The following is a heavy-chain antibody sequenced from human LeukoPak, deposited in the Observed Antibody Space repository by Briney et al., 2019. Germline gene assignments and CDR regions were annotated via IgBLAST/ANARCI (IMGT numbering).Heavy chain of an antibody. J-gene: IGHJ4*02. V-gene: IGHV4-59*08. CDR2: IYYSGST. D-gene: IGHD2-2*01. CDR1: GGSISSYY. Sequence: SETLSLTCTVSGGSISSYYWSWIRQPPGKGLEWIGYIYYSGSTNYNPSLKSRVTISVDTSKNQFSLKLSSVTAADTAVYYCARNKAAPSCHAHWGQGTLVTVSS. CDR3: ARNKAAPSCHAH.